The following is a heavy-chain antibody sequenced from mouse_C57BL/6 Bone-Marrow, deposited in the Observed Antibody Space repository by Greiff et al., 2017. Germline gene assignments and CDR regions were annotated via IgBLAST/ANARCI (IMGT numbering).Heavy chain of an antibody. D-gene: IGHD1-1*01. J-gene: IGHJ2*01. CDR3: ARWILRSWYLDY. Sequence: QVQLQQSGAELMKPGASVKLSCKATGYTFTGYWIEWVKQRPGHGLEWYGEILPGRGSTNYNETFKGKATFTADTSANTAYMQLSSLTTEDSAIYYCARWILRSWYLDYWGQGTTLTVSS. CDR2: ILPGRGST. CDR1: GYTFTGYW. V-gene: IGHV1-9*01.